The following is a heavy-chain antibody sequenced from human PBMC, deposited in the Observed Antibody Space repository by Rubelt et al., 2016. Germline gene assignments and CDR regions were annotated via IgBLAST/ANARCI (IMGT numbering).Heavy chain of an antibody. CDR3: AKDSTWAFDF. CDR2: ISHDGSHE. V-gene: IGHV3-30*02. CDR1: GLTFGSYA. Sequence: GGSLRLSCAASGLTFGSYAIHWVRQAPGRGLEWLAFISHDGSHENYVDSVRGRFSIASDSSKNPLYLQMNNLRVKDSAVYHCAKDSTWAFDFWGQGTRVTGSS. J-gene: IGHJ4*02.